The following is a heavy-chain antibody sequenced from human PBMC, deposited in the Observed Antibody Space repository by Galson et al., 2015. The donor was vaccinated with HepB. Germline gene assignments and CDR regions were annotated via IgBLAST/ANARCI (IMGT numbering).Heavy chain of an antibody. V-gene: IGHV5-51*01. J-gene: IGHJ3*02. CDR1: GYSFTTYW. Sequence: QSGAEVKKPGESLKISCKGSGYSFTTYWIAWVRQMPGEGLEWMGIIYPRDSDTRYSPSSQGQVTMSVDKSITTAYLQWSSLKATDTAMYYCARHQYSGHPSRASDIWGQGTMVSVSS. CDR3: ARHQYSGHPSRASDI. D-gene: IGHD1-26*01. CDR2: IYPRDSDT.